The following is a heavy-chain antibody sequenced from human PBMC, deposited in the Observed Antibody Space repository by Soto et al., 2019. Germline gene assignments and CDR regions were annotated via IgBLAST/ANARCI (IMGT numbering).Heavy chain of an antibody. V-gene: IGHV3-48*02. Sequence: SNGDSKIIVNSYSVNCGGRGPGKSLEWVSYITTKSSTRKYAVSVQGRCTVSRDNAKKSLYLQLNSLRDDDTAVYFCAKEKEACSDTSGSLTAFASGGQGTLVPVFS. J-gene: IGHJ4*02. D-gene: IGHD6-19*01. CDR2: ITTKSSTR. CDR3: AKEKEACSDTSGSLTAFAS. CDR1: KIIVNSYS.